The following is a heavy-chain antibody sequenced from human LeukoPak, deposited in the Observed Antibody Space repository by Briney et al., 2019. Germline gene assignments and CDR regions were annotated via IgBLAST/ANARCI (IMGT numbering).Heavy chain of an antibody. Sequence: PGGSLRLSCAASGFTFEDYGMSWVRQAPGKGLEWVSDITWNGGSTGYADSVKGRFTISRDNAKNALYLQMNSLRAEDTAFYYCARDSPNGYNYGQLFDYCGQGTLVTVSS. CDR2: ITWNGGST. J-gene: IGHJ4*02. D-gene: IGHD5-18*01. CDR3: ARDSPNGYNYGQLFDY. CDR1: GFTFEDYG. V-gene: IGHV3-20*04.